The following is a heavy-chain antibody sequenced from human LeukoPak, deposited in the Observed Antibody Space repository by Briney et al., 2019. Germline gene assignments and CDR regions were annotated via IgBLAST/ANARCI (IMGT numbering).Heavy chain of an antibody. J-gene: IGHJ5*02. CDR3: ARRDDSGWYRKEWFDP. D-gene: IGHD6-19*01. Sequence: ASVKVSCKASGYTFTGYYMHWVRQAPGQGLEWMGWINPNSGGTNYAQKFQGRLTMTRNTSTGTAYMELSSLRSEDTAVYYCARRDDSGWYRKEWFDPWGQGTQVTVSS. V-gene: IGHV1-2*02. CDR2: INPNSGGT. CDR1: GYTFTGYY.